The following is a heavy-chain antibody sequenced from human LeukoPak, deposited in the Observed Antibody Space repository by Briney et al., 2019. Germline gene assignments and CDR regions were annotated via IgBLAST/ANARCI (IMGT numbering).Heavy chain of an antibody. V-gene: IGHV1-69*13. CDR2: IIPIFGTA. Sequence: SVKVSCKASGGTFSSYAISWVRQAPGQGLEWMGGIIPIFGTANYAQKFQGRVTITADESTSTAYMELSSLRSEDTAVYYCARDRLRGQLLYKNDAFDIWGQGTMVTVSS. CDR3: ARDRLRGQLLYKNDAFDI. CDR1: GGTFSSYA. D-gene: IGHD2-2*02. J-gene: IGHJ3*02.